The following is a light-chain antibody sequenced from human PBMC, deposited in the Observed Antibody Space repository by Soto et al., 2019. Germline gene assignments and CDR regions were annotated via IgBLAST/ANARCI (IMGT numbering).Light chain of an antibody. J-gene: IGKJ1*01. CDR1: QSIRNN. CDR3: QQFRT. Sequence: ELVMTKSPATLSVSPGERENLSCRASQSIRNNLAWYRQKPGQAPRLLIYGASSRATGIPDRFSGSGSGTDFTLTISRLEPEDFAVYYCQQFRTFSQGTKVDIK. CDR2: GAS. V-gene: IGKV3D-15*01.